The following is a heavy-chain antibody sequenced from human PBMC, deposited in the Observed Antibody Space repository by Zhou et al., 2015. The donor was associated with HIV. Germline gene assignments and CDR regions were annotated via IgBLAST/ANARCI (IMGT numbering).Heavy chain of an antibody. D-gene: IGHD3-22*01. CDR2: AIPVLQSR. CDR1: AGNFNNHT. J-gene: IGHJ4*02. Sequence: HVHLEQSGTEVRRPGSSVKLSCKTSAGNFNNHTFNWVRQAPGQGLEWMGRAIPVLQSRDYAQNFQDRLTITADKSTATVYMELKRLKAVDTGIYFCATSLYFYDSSGYYTNTDLDNWGPGSLVIVSS. CDR3: ATSLYFYDSSGYYTNTDLDN. V-gene: IGHV1-69*08.